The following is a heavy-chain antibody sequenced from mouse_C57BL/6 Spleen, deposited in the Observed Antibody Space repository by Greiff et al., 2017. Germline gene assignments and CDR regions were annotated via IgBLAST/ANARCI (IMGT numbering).Heavy chain of an antibody. CDR1: GYTFTSYW. Sequence: VQLQQPGAELVKPGASVKMSCKASGYTFTSYWITWVKQRPGQGLEWIGDIYPGSGSTNYNEKFKIKATLTVDTSSSTAYMQLSSLTSEDSAVYYCARDLFITTVVANFDYWGQGTTLTVSS. CDR2: IYPGSGST. V-gene: IGHV1-55*01. D-gene: IGHD1-1*01. CDR3: ARDLFITTVVANFDY. J-gene: IGHJ2*01.